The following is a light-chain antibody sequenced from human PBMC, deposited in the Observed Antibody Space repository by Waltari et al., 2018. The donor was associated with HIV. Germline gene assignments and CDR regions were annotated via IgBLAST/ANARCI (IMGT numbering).Light chain of an antibody. V-gene: IGLV3-25*03. CDR3: QAADSSGSYFV. CDR1: VLPTQY. J-gene: IGLJ1*01. CDR2: KDS. Sequence: SYELTQPPSVSVSPGQAARITCPGDVLPTQYTFWYQQKSGQAPVLVVYKDSERPAGIPERFSGSSSGTTVTLFIDGVQAEDEADYYCQAADSSGSYFVFGTGTKVTVL.